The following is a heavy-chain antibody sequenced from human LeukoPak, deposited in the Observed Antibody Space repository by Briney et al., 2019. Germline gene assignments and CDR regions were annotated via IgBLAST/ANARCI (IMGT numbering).Heavy chain of an antibody. CDR3: ARFPPSGSHPYSYYGMDV. CDR1: GYTFTGYY. D-gene: IGHD1-26*01. Sequence: ASVKVSCKASGYTFTGYYMHWVRQAPGQGLEWMGWINTNTGNPAYAQGFTGRFVFSLDTSVSTAYLQISSLKAEDTAVYYCARFPPSGSHPYSYYGMDVWGQGTTVTVSS. V-gene: IGHV7-4-1*02. J-gene: IGHJ6*02. CDR2: INTNTGNP.